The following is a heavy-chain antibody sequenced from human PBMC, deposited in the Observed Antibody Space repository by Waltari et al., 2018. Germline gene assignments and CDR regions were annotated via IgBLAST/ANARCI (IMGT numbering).Heavy chain of an antibody. J-gene: IGHJ4*02. CDR1: GGSINNYY. Sequence: QLQLQESGPGLVKPSETLSLTCTVSGGSINNYYWSWIRQPPGKELEWIGYIYYRGSTNYKSSLKSRLTISVDRSKDQFSLKLTSVTAADTAVYYCARIRGSYFDYWGQGTLVTVSS. CDR2: IYYRGST. D-gene: IGHD3-16*01. CDR3: ARIRGSYFDY. V-gene: IGHV4-59*01.